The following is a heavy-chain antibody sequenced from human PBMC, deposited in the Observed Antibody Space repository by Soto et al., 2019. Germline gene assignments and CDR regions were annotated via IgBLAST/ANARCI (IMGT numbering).Heavy chain of an antibody. Sequence: QVQLVGSGGGLVKSGGSLRLSCSASGFIFSNYYLTWIRQAPGRGLEWISYISSSGSTTDYADSVKGRFTISRDNSKNSLYLQMDFLRADDTAVYYCAKGVAVAGYDYGLDVWGQGTTVSVSS. D-gene: IGHD6-19*01. CDR3: AKGVAVAGYDYGLDV. V-gene: IGHV3-11*01. CDR2: ISSSGSTT. J-gene: IGHJ6*02. CDR1: GFIFSNYY.